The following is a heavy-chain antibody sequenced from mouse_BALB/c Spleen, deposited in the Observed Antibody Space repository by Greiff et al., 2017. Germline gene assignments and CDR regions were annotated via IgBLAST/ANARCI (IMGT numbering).Heavy chain of an antibody. CDR1: GFTFKGYD. J-gene: IGHJ2*01. D-gene: IGHD2-13*01. Sequence: QVQLKQSGAELVKPGASVKLSCKASGFTFKGYDIHWVRQRPEQGLEWIGWIFPGDGSTKYNEKFQGKATLTTDKSSSTAYMQHSRLTSEDAAVYFCAGRVISYYFDYWGQGTTVTVSA. V-gene: IGHV1S56*01. CDR2: IFPGDGST. CDR3: AGRVISYYFDY.